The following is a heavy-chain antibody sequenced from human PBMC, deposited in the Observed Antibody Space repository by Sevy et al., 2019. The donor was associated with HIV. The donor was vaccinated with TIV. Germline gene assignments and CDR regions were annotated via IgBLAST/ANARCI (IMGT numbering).Heavy chain of an antibody. V-gene: IGHV3-30-3*01. J-gene: IGHJ6*02. CDR3: ARASVAGTQYYYYGMDV. Sequence: GGSLRLSCAASGFTFSSYAMHWVRRAPGKGLEWVADLSYDGSNKDYADSVKGRFTISRDNSKNTLYLQMNSLRAEDTAVYYCARASVAGTQYYYYGMDVWGQGTTVTVSS. CDR1: GFTFSSYA. D-gene: IGHD6-19*01. CDR2: LSYDGSNK.